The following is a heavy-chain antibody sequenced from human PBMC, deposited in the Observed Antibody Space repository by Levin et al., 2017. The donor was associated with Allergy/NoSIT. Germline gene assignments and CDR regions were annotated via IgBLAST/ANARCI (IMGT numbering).Heavy chain of an antibody. J-gene: IGHJ4*02. CDR1: GFTFSSYS. V-gene: IGHV3-21*01. Sequence: GGSLRLSCAASGFTFSSYSMNWVRQAPGKGLEWVSSISSSSSYIYYADSVKGRFTISRDNAKNSLYLQMNSLRAEDTAVYDCARGNSGSDQPPNYWGQGTLVTVSA. CDR3: ARGNSGSDQPPNY. CDR2: ISSSSSYI. D-gene: IGHD1-26*01.